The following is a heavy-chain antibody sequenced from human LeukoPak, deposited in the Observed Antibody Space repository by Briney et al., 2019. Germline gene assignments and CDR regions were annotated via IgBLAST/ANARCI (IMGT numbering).Heavy chain of an antibody. Sequence: SETLSLTCAVYGGSFSGYYWSWIRQPPGKGLEWIGEINHSGSTNYNPSLESRVTISVDTSKNQFSLKLSSVTAADTAAYYCARDLYYYDSSGYYEDDYWGQGTLVTVSS. CDR2: INHSGST. D-gene: IGHD3-22*01. V-gene: IGHV4-34*01. CDR3: ARDLYYYDSSGYYEDDY. J-gene: IGHJ4*02. CDR1: GGSFSGYY.